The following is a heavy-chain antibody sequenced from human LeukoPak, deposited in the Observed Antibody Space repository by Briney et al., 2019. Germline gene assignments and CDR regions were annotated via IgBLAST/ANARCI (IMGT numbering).Heavy chain of an antibody. D-gene: IGHD2-8*01. CDR3: ARDGLYCTNGVCSSDI. CDR1: GYTFTGHY. J-gene: IGHJ3*02. CDR2: INPSSGGT. V-gene: IGHV1-46*01. Sequence: ASVKVSCKASGYTFTGHYMNWVRQAPGQGLEWMGKINPSSGGTGYAQKFQGRVTMTRDTSTSTVYMELTSLRSEDTAVYYCARDGLYCTNGVCSSDIWGQGTLVTVSS.